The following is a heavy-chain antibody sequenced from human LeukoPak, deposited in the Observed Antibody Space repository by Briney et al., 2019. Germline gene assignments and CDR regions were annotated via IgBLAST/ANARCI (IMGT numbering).Heavy chain of an antibody. D-gene: IGHD1-26*01. V-gene: IGHV3-20*04. CDR1: GFTFGDYG. J-gene: IGHJ3*02. CDR3: AGDPGGYPEAFDI. CDR2: INWNGGST. Sequence: GGSLRLSCAASGFTFGDYGMSWVRQAPGKGLEWVSGINWNGGSTGYADSVKGRFTISRDNAKNSLYLQMNSLRAEDTALYYCAGDPGGYPEAFDIWGQGTMVTVSS.